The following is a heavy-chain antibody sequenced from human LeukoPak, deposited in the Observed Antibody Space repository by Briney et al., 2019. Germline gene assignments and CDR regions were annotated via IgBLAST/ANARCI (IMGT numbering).Heavy chain of an antibody. Sequence: SETLSLTCTVSGGSISSGDYYWSWIRQPPGKGLEWIGYIYYSGSTYYNPSLKSRVTISVDTSKNQFSLKLSSVTAADTAVYYCASYSSSWYERGGTFDYWGQEPWSPSPQ. J-gene: IGHJ4*01. D-gene: IGHD6-13*01. CDR1: GGSISSGDYY. V-gene: IGHV4-30-4*08. CDR2: IYYSGST. CDR3: ASYSSSWYERGGTFDY.